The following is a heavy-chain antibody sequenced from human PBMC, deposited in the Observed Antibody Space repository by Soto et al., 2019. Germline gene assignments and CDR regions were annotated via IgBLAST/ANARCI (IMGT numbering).Heavy chain of an antibody. CDR1: GGSISSGGYY. J-gene: IGHJ5*02. V-gene: IGHV4-31*03. CDR2: IYYSGST. CDR3: ARIVVVPAALINWFDP. Sequence: PSETLSLTCTVSGGSISSGGYYWSWIRQHPGKGLEWIGYIYYSGSTYYNPSLKSRVTISVDTSKNQFSLKLSSVTAADTAVYYCARIVVVPAALINWFDPWGQGTLVTVSS. D-gene: IGHD2-2*01.